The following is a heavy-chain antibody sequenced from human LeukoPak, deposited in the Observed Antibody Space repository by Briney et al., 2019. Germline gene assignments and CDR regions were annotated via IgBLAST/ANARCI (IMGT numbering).Heavy chain of an antibody. D-gene: IGHD3-9*01. Sequence: PSETLSLTCTVSGGSISSGGYYWSWIRQHPGKGLEWIGYIYYSGSTYYNPSLKSRVTISVDTSMTQFSLKLSSVTAADTAVYYCARGLTYYDILTGYHEDYYMDVWGKGTTVTVSS. V-gene: IGHV4-31*03. CDR2: IYYSGST. J-gene: IGHJ6*03. CDR1: GGSISSGGYY. CDR3: ARGLTYYDILTGYHEDYYMDV.